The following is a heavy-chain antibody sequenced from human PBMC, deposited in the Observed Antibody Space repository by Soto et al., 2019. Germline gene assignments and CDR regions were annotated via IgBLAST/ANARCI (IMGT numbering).Heavy chain of an antibody. D-gene: IGHD2-8*01. CDR2: INPKSGGT. J-gene: IGHJ6*02. Sequence: QVQLVQSGAEVKKPGASVRVSCKASGYSFTDYHIHWVRQAPGQGLEWLGRINPKSGGTSTAQKFQGWVTMTRDRSISTVYMELTRLRSDDTAVYFCARGHSTDCSNGVCSFFYNHESDAWGQGTTVTVS. CDR3: ARGHSTDCSNGVCSFFYNHESDA. CDR1: GYSFTDYH. V-gene: IGHV1-2*04.